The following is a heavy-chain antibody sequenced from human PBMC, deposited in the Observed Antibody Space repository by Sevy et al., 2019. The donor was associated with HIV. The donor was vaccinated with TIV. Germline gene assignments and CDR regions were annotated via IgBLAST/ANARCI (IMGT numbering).Heavy chain of an antibody. CDR1: GGSITSLY. CDR3: AGENAWGRGYS. J-gene: IGHJ4*02. Sequence: SETLSLTCTVSGGSITSLYWNWIRQPPGKGLEWIANIYYNGHINYNPYLKSRVTLSLDTSKNHFSLRLSSVTAADTAMYYCAGENAWGRGYSWGQGTLVTVSS. V-gene: IGHV4-59*08. CDR2: IYYNGHI. D-gene: IGHD1-26*01.